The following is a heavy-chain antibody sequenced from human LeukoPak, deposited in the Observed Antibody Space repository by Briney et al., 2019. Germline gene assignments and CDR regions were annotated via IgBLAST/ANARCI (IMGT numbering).Heavy chain of an antibody. J-gene: IGHJ4*02. D-gene: IGHD3-3*01. CDR2: IYYSEST. CDR3: AVNLGVGANFDY. CDR1: GGSISSYY. V-gene: IGHV4-59*01. Sequence: SETLSLTCTVSGGSISSYYWSWLRQPPGKGLEWLGYIYYSESTNYNPSLKSRITISVDTSTNQFSLQLSSVTAADTAVYYCAVNLGVGANFDYWGQGTLVTVSS.